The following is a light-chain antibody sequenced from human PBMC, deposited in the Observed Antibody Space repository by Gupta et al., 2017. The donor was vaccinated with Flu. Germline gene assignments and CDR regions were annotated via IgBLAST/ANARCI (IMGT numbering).Light chain of an antibody. CDR2: EAS. V-gene: IGKV3-11*01. CDR1: HSVGTS. Sequence: PATLSLSPGEGATLSCRASHSVGTSVPWYQQRPGQAPDLLMFEASNMATAIPARFLGGGSGTDVTLTISSLEPEGFAVYYCQQRTNWRWTFGQGTKVEIK. CDR3: QQRTNWRWT. J-gene: IGKJ1*01.